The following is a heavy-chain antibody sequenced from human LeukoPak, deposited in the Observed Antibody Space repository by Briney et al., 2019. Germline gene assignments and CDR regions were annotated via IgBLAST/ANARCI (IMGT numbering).Heavy chain of an antibody. J-gene: IGHJ4*02. Sequence: GGSLRLSCAASGFTFSSYEMNWVRQAPGKGLEWVSYISSSGSTIYYADSVQGRFTISRDNAKNSLYLQMNSLRAEDTAVYYCARNYDYSEYFDYWGQGTLVTVSS. CDR1: GFTFSSYE. D-gene: IGHD4-11*01. CDR2: ISSSGSTI. V-gene: IGHV3-48*03. CDR3: ARNYDYSEYFDY.